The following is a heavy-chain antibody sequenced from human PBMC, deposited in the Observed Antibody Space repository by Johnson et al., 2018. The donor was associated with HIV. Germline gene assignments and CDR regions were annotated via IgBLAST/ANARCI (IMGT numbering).Heavy chain of an antibody. CDR1: GFTFSSYA. CDR2: ISYDGSNK. CDR3: AKDQGHDYGDYVLYAFDI. V-gene: IGHV3-30*18. D-gene: IGHD4-17*01. J-gene: IGHJ3*02. Sequence: QLVESVGGLVQPGGSLRLSCAASGFTFSSYAMSWVRQAPGKGLEWVSAISYDGSNKYYADSVKGRFTISRDNSKNTLYLQMNSLRAEDTAVYYCAKDQGHDYGDYVLYAFDIWGQGTMVTVSS.